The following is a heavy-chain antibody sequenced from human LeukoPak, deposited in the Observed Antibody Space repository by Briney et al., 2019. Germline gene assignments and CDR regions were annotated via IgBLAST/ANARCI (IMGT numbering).Heavy chain of an antibody. CDR2: IYHSGST. Sequence: SETLSLTCAVYGGSLSGYYWSWIRQPPGKGLEWIGEIYHSGSTKYNPSLKSRIIISVDTSKNQFSLKLSSVTAADTAVYYCASRNFGVVTDWGQGTLVTVSS. CDR1: GGSLSGYY. V-gene: IGHV4-34*01. J-gene: IGHJ4*02. D-gene: IGHD3-3*01. CDR3: ASRNFGVVTD.